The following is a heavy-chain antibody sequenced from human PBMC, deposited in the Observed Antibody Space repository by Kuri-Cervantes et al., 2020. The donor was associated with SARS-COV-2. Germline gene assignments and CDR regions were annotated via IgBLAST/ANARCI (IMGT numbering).Heavy chain of an antibody. J-gene: IGHJ2*01. V-gene: IGHV4-61*02. CDR3: AKARHDYGDYANGRWYFDL. Sequence: SETLSLTCTVSGGSISSGSYYWSWIRQPAGKGLGWIGRIYTSGSTNYNPSLKSRVTISVDTSKNQFSLKLSSVTAADTAVYYCAKARHDYGDYANGRWYFDLWGRGTLVTVSS. CDR2: IYTSGST. CDR1: GGSISSGSYY. D-gene: IGHD4-17*01.